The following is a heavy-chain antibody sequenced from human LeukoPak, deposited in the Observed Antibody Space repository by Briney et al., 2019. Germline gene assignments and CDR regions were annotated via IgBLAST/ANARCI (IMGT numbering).Heavy chain of an antibody. CDR2: IWYDGSNK. D-gene: IGHD5-18*01. J-gene: IGHJ4*02. CDR3: ARDRLRGYSYGFVNY. V-gene: IGHV3-33*01. Sequence: PGGSLRLSCAASGFTFSSYGMHWVRQAPGKELEWVAVIWYDGSNKYYADSVKGRFTISRDNSKNTLYLQMNSLRAEDTAVYYCARDRLRGYSYGFVNYWGQGTLVTVSS. CDR1: GFTFSSYG.